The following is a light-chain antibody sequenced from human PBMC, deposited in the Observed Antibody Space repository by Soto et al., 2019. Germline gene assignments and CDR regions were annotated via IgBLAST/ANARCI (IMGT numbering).Light chain of an antibody. CDR2: VAS. CDR1: QGISKF. CDR3: EQHNRYPRT. J-gene: IGKJ1*01. Sequence: IGMSESPSARSASVGDRVTITCLASQGISKFLAWFQQKPGKVPKRLIYVASNLESGVTARFSGSGSGTDFTLTINRLQSEDFATYYCEQHNRYPRTFGQGTKVDIK. V-gene: IGKV1-17*03.